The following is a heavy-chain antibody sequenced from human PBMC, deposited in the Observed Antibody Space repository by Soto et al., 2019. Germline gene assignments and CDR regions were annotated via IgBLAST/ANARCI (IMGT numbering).Heavy chain of an antibody. CDR3: ARLYCTGGACPSDY. D-gene: IGHD2-8*02. J-gene: IGHJ4*02. CDR1: GFIFSTYS. Sequence: EVQLVESGGGLEQPGGSLRLSCAASGFIFSTYSMNWVRQAPGRGLEWVSYISSGGGTIYYADSVKGRFTISRDNAKNSLYLHINSLRAEDTAVYYCARLYCTGGACPSDYWGQGTLVTVSS. V-gene: IGHV3-48*01. CDR2: ISSGGGTI.